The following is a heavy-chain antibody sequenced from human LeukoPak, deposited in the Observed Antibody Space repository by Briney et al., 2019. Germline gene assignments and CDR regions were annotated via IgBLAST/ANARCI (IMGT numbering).Heavy chain of an antibody. CDR1: GASITSYY. Sequence: SETLSLTCTVSGASITSYYWCWIRQPPGKGLEWIGYIYHTGSTNYNPSLKGRVTMSVDTSKNQFSLRLTSVTAADTAVYYCARDRWLDFWGQGTLVTVSS. CDR3: ARDRWLDF. J-gene: IGHJ5*01. V-gene: IGHV4-59*01. CDR2: IYHTGST.